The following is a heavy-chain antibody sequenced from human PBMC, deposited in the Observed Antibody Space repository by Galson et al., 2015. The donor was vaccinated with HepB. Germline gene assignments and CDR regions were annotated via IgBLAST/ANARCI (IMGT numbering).Heavy chain of an antibody. V-gene: IGHV3-33*01. CDR1: GFTFSSSG. CDR3: ARETGAFGYGFDI. Sequence: SLRLSCAASGFTFSSSGMHWVRQAPGKGLEWVAVIWYDGSNKYYADSVKGRFTISRDNSKITLYLQMNSLRAEDTAVYYCARETGAFGYGFDIWGQGTMVTVSS. CDR2: IWYDGSNK. J-gene: IGHJ3*02. D-gene: IGHD2-8*02.